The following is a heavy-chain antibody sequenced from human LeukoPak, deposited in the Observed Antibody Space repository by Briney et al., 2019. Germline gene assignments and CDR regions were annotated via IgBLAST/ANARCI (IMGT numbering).Heavy chain of an antibody. V-gene: IGHV1-46*01. D-gene: IGHD3-22*01. CDR3: ARSYYYDSSGGGGYFDY. CDR1: GYTFTSYY. J-gene: IGHJ4*02. Sequence: ASVKVSCKASGYTFTSYYMHWVRQAPGQGLEWMGIINPSGGSTSYAQKFQGRVTMTRDMSTSTVYMELSSLRSEDTAVYYCARSYYYDSSGGGGYFDYWGQGTLVTVSS. CDR2: INPSGGST.